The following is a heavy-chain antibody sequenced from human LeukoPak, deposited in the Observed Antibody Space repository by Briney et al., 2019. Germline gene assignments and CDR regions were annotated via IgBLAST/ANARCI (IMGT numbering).Heavy chain of an antibody. J-gene: IGHJ4*02. CDR3: TRDEEGASREFDY. V-gene: IGHV3-23*01. CDR2: ISGSGTTT. D-gene: IGHD1-26*01. CDR1: GFTFSSYA. Sequence: GGSLRLSCAASGFTFSSYAMSWVRQAPGKGLEWVSAISGSGTTTFYADSVKGRFTISRDNAKNSLYLQMNSLRVEDTAVYYCTRDEEGASREFDYWGQGALVTVSS.